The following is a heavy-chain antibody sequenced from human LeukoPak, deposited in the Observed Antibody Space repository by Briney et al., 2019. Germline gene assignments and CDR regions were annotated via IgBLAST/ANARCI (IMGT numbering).Heavy chain of an antibody. J-gene: IGHJ4*02. Sequence: SETLSLTCTVSGGSISSSSYYWGWIRQPPGNGLEWIGSIYYSGSTYYNPSLKSRVTISVDTSKNQFSLKLSSVTAADTAVYYCARGIAAAGSFDYWGQGTLVTVSS. V-gene: IGHV4-39*07. CDR2: IYYSGST. CDR1: GGSISSSSYY. CDR3: ARGIAAAGSFDY. D-gene: IGHD6-13*01.